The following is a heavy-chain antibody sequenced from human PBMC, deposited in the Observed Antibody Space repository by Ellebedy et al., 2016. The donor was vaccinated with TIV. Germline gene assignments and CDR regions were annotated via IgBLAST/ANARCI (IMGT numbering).Heavy chain of an antibody. CDR2: IYHSGST. J-gene: IGHJ4*02. CDR1: GGSISSDDYY. V-gene: IGHV4-30-4*01. CDR3: ARSRQEGQLVPLDY. D-gene: IGHD6-6*01. Sequence: MPSETLSLTCTVSGGSISSDDYYWSWLRQPPGKGLEWIGYIYHSGSTHYNPSLKSRLTMSVDTSKNQFSLRLSSVTAADTAVYYWARSRQEGQLVPLDYWGQGTLVTVSS.